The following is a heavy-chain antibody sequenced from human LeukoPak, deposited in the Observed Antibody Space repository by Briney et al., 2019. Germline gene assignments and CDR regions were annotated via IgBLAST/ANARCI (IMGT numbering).Heavy chain of an antibody. V-gene: IGHV4-59*01. D-gene: IGHD1-7*01. J-gene: IGHJ6*02. Sequence: SETLSLTCTVSGGSISSYYWSWIRQPPGKGLEWIGYIYYSGSTNYNPSLKSRVTISVDTSKNQFSLKLSSVTSADTAVYYCARDNWNYGSSMDVWGQGTTVTVSS. CDR1: GGSISSYY. CDR3: ARDNWNYGSSMDV. CDR2: IYYSGST.